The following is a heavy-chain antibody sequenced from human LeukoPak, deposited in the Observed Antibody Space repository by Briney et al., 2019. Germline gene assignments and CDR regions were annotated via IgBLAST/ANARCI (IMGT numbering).Heavy chain of an antibody. Sequence: PSETLSLTCTVSGGSISSGGYYWSWIRQHPGKGLEWIGCIYYSGSTYYNPSLKSRVTISVDTSKNQFSLKLSSVTAADTAVYYCARSKWELRYYFDYWGQGTLVTVSS. J-gene: IGHJ4*02. CDR3: ARSKWELRYYFDY. D-gene: IGHD1-26*01. V-gene: IGHV4-31*03. CDR2: IYYSGST. CDR1: GGSISSGGYY.